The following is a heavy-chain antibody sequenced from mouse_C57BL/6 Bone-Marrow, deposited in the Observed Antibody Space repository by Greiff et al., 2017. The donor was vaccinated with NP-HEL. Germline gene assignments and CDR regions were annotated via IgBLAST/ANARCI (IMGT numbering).Heavy chain of an antibody. V-gene: IGHV5-2*03. CDR2: INSDGGST. J-gene: IGHJ3*01. CDR3: ARLYYDYGPFAY. CDR1: EYEFPSHD. D-gene: IGHD2-4*01. Sequence: EVKVEESGGGLVQPGESLKLSCESNEYEFPSHDMSWVRKTPEKRLELVAAINSDGGSTYYPDTMERRFIIYRDNTKKTLYLQMSSLRSEDTALYYCARLYYDYGPFAYWGQGTLVTVSA.